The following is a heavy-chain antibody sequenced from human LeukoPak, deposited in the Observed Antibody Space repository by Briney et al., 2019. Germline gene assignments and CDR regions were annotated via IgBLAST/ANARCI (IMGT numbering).Heavy chain of an antibody. D-gene: IGHD3-9*01. CDR2: ISAYNGNT. J-gene: IGHJ3*02. CDR1: GYTFTSYG. V-gene: IGHV1-18*01. Sequence: GASVKVSCKASGYTFTSYGISWVRQAPGQGLEWMGWISAYNGNTNYAQKLQGRVTMTTDTSTSTAYMELRSLRSDDTAVYYCARVFTGYYRAGRHDAFDIWGQGTMVTVSS. CDR3: ARVFTGYYRAGRHDAFDI.